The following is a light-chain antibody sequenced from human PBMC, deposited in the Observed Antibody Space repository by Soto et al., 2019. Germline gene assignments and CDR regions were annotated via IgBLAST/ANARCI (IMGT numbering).Light chain of an antibody. CDR2: DAS. CDR1: QSISSW. V-gene: IGKV1-5*01. Sequence: DIQMTQSPSTLSASGGDRVTITCRASQSISSWLAWYQQKPGKAPKLLIYDASCLENGVPPRFSGSGSGTELTLTIRSLQPDDLATYYRQQYNSYWTFGQGTKVEI. J-gene: IGKJ1*01. CDR3: QQYNSYWT.